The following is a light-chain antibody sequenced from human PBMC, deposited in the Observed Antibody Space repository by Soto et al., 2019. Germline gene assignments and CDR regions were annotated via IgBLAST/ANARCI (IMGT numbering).Light chain of an antibody. CDR1: QSVSSTL. V-gene: IGKV3-20*01. CDR2: GVS. CDR3: QHYGDSSWT. Sequence: ELVLTQSPVALSLSSGERATLSCRASQSVSSTLLTWYQQKPGQAPRLLIYGVSSRATGIPDRFSGSGSGTDFTLTISSVEPADFAVYFCQHYGDSSWTFGQGSRVEIK. J-gene: IGKJ1*01.